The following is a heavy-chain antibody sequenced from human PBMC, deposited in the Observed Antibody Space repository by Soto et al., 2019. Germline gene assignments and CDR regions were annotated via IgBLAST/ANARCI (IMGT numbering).Heavy chain of an antibody. V-gene: IGHV4-30-4*08. D-gene: IGHD3-10*01. CDR1: GDSISSGDYN. CDR3: ARGTKSAYNWLDP. Sequence: SETLSLTCTVSGDSISSGDYNWNWIRQPPGKGLEWLGYIYYSGSTYYNPSLKSRVIISVDRSRTQFSLSLRSVTARDTAVYYCARGTKSAYNWLDPWSQGTLVTVSS. CDR2: IYYSGST. J-gene: IGHJ5*02.